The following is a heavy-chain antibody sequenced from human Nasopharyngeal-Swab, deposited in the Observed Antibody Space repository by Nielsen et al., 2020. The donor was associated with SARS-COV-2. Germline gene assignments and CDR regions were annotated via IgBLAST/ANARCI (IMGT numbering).Heavy chain of an antibody. CDR3: ARENIVVVPAATYYYGMDV. Sequence: ASVKVSCKASGYTLTSYGISWVRQAPGQGLEWMGWISAYNGNTNYAQKLQGRVTMTTDTSTSTAYMELRSLRSDDTAVYYCARENIVVVPAATYYYGMDVWGQGTTVTVSS. J-gene: IGHJ6*02. CDR1: GYTLTSYG. D-gene: IGHD2-2*01. CDR2: ISAYNGNT. V-gene: IGHV1-18*01.